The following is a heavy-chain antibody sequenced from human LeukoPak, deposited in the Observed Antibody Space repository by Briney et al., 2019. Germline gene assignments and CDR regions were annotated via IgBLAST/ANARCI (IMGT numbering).Heavy chain of an antibody. V-gene: IGHV4-4*07. CDR2: IYTSGST. D-gene: IGHD4-11*01. CDR3: ARDLTVTTSGGLYYFDY. CDR1: GGSISSYY. J-gene: IGHJ4*02. Sequence: SETLSLTCTVSGGSISSYYWSWIRQPAGKGLEWIGRIYTSGSTNYNPSLKSRVTISVDTSKNQFSLKLSSVTAADTAVYYCARDLTVTTSGGLYYFDYWGQGTLVTVSS.